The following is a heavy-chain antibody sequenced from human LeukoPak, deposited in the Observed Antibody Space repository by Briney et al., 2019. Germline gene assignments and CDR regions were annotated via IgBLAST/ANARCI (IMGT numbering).Heavy chain of an antibody. CDR1: GGSIISGSYY. Sequence: SQTLSLTCTVSGGSIISGSYYWSWIRPPAGKGLEWIGRIYASGSANCNPSLKSRVTMSVDTSKNPFSLKLSSVTAADTAVYYCARVSVAATNSFDYWGQGTLVTVSS. CDR3: ARVSVAATNSFDY. CDR2: IYASGSA. V-gene: IGHV4-61*02. D-gene: IGHD1-26*01. J-gene: IGHJ4*02.